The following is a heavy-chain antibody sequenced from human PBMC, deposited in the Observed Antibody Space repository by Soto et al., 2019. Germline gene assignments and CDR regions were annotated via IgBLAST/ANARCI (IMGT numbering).Heavy chain of an antibody. CDR2: IYPGDSDT. Sequence: ESLKISCKGSGYSFTSYWIGWLRQMPGKGLEWMGIIYPGDSDTRYSPSFQGQVTISADKSISTAYLQWSSLKASDTAMYYCARPMVRGVMIIAVWGQGTLVTVS. D-gene: IGHD3-10*01. CDR1: GYSFTSYW. J-gene: IGHJ4*02. CDR3: ARPMVRGVMIIAV. V-gene: IGHV5-51*01.